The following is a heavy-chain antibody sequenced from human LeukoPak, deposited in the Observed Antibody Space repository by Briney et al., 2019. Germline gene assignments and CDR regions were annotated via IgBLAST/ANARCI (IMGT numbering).Heavy chain of an antibody. CDR3: AKDQRFALSNYDY. D-gene: IGHD2/OR15-2a*01. V-gene: IGHV3-23*01. CDR2: ISGSGGDT. Sequence: GGSLRLTCAASGFTFSYYAMSWVRQAPGKGLEWVSVISGSGGDTYYADSVKGRITISRDNSKNTLYLQVNSLRAEDTAVYYCAKDQRFALSNYDYWGQGTLVTVSS. J-gene: IGHJ4*02. CDR1: GFTFSYYA.